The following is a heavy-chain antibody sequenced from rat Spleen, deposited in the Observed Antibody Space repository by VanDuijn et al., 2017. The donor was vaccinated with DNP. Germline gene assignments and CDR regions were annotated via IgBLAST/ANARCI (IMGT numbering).Heavy chain of an antibody. D-gene: IGHD1-7*01. CDR2: INYSGST. V-gene: IGHV3-1*01. J-gene: IGHJ2*01. CDR3: ARWTRYFDY. CDR1: GSSITSNY. Sequence: EVQLQESGSGLVKPSQSLSLTCSVTGSSITSNYWGWIRKFPGNKMEWIGYINYSGSTGYNSSLKSRISITRDTSKNHFFLHLNSVTTEDTATYYCARWTRYFDYWGQGVMVTVSS.